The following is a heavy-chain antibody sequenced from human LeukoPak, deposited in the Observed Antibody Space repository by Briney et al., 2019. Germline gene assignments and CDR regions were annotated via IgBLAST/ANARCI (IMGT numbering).Heavy chain of an antibody. CDR2: IYYSGST. CDR3: ARDGGWFGELFYFDY. V-gene: IGHV4-39*02. J-gene: IGHJ4*02. Sequence: SETLSLTCTVSGGSISSSSYYWGWIRQPPGKGLEWIGSIYYSGSTYYNPSLKSRVTISADTSKNQFSLKLSSVTAADTAVYYCARDGGWFGELFYFDYWGQGTLVTVSS. D-gene: IGHD3-10*01. CDR1: GGSISSSSYY.